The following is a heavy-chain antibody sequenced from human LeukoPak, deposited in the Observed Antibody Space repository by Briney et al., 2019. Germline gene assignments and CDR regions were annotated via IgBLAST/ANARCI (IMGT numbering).Heavy chain of an antibody. CDR3: AEEQRVMGTVTTWSSPYFDY. Sequence: GGSLRLSCAASGFIFRGHAMNWVRQAPGKGLEWVSAISGSGGSTYYADPVKGRFTISRDNSKNTLYLQMNSLRAEDTAVYYCAEEQRVMGTVTTWSSPYFDYWGQGTLVTVSS. CDR2: ISGSGGST. D-gene: IGHD4-17*01. V-gene: IGHV3-23*01. J-gene: IGHJ4*02. CDR1: GFIFRGHA.